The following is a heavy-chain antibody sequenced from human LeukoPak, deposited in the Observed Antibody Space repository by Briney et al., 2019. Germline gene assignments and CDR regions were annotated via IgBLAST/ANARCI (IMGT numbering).Heavy chain of an antibody. CDR3: ERERDAGYGGIVGWYFDL. CDR2: ISSSSTYI. CDR1: GFTFMAYS. V-gene: IGHV3-21*01. Sequence: GGSLRLSCAASGFTFMAYSMNWVRQAPGKGLEWVSSISSSSTYIYYADSVKGRFTISRDNAKNSLYLQMNSLRAEDTAGYYCERERDAGYGGIVGWYFDLWGRGTLVTVSS. J-gene: IGHJ2*01. D-gene: IGHD4-23*01.